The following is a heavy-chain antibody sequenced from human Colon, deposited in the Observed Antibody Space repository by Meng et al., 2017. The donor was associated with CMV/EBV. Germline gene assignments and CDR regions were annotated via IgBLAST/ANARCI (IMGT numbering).Heavy chain of an antibody. CDR2: IYPGDSDT. D-gene: IGHD2-2*01. V-gene: IGHV5-51*01. CDR3: ASLGPAAAYGMDV. CDR1: GYSFTSYW. Sequence: GGSLRLSCKGSGYSFTSYWIGWVRQMPGKGLEWMGIIYPGDSDTRYSPSFQGQVTISADKSISTAYLQWSSLKASDTAMYYCASLGPAAAYGMDVWGQGTTVTVSS. J-gene: IGHJ6*02.